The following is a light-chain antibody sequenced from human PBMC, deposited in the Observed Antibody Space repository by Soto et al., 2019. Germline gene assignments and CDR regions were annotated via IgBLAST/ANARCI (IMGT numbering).Light chain of an antibody. Sequence: DIQMTQSPSTLSASVGDRVTITCRASQSISKWLAWYQQKPGKAPKFLMYDASTLESGVPSRFSGSGSGTDFTLTISRLQPDDFATYYCQQYHSNYTFGQGTKLEIK. CDR2: DAS. V-gene: IGKV1-5*01. CDR1: QSISKW. CDR3: QQYHSNYT. J-gene: IGKJ2*01.